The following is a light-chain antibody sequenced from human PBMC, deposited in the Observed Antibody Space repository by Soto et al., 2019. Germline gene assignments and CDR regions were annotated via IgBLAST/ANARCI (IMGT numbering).Light chain of an antibody. Sequence: EIVLTQSPGTLSLSPGERATLSCRASQSVSNSFLAWYQQAPGQAPRLLIYGASSRATGIPARFSGSGSGTDFTLTISSLEPEDLAVYYCQQYNNWPRTFGQGTKVDIK. CDR1: QSVSNSF. CDR3: QQYNNWPRT. J-gene: IGKJ1*01. CDR2: GAS. V-gene: IGKV3-20*01.